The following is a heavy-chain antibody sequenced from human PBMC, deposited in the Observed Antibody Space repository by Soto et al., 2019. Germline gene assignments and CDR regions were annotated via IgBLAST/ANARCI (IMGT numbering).Heavy chain of an antibody. CDR1: GGSFSGYY. CDR3: ARQDGVVIIRWGWFYP. D-gene: IGHD3-3*01. Sequence: QVQLQQWGAGLLKPSETLSLTCAVYGGSFSGYYWSWIRQPPGKGLEWIGEINHSGSTNYNPSLKSRVTIAVDTATNQFSLKLSSVTAADTAVYYCARQDGVVIIRWGWFYPWGQGTLVTVSS. V-gene: IGHV4-34*01. J-gene: IGHJ5*02. CDR2: INHSGST.